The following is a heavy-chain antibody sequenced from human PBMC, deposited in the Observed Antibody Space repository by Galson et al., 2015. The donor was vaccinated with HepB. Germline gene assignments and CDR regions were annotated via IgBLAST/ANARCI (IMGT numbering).Heavy chain of an antibody. CDR3: ARDTRWLQWGYLDY. V-gene: IGHV3-30-3*01. D-gene: IGHD5-24*01. J-gene: IGHJ4*01. CDR2: ISYDVNNK. CDR1: GFTFSSYA. Sequence: SLRLSCAASGFTFSSYAIHWVRQAPGKGLEWVAIISYDVNNKYYADSVKGRFTISRDNAKNTLYLQMNSLRAEDTSIYYCARDTRWLQWGYLDYWGQGTLVTVSS.